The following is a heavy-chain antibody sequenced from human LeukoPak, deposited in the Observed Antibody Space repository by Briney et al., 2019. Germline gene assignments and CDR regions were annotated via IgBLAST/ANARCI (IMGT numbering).Heavy chain of an antibody. CDR2: IIPIFGTA. CDR3: AREPTVTTHYYYYYGMDV. Sequence: ASVKLSCKASGGTFSSYAISWVRQAPGQGLEWMGGIIPIFGTANYAQKFQGRVTITADESTSTAYKELSSLRSEDTAVYYCAREPTVTTHYYYYYGMDVWGQGTTVTVSS. CDR1: GGTFSSYA. D-gene: IGHD4-17*01. J-gene: IGHJ6*02. V-gene: IGHV1-69*13.